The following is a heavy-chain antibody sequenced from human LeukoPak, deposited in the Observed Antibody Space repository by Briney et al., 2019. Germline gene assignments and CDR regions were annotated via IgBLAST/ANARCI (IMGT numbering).Heavy chain of an antibody. J-gene: IGHJ5*02. D-gene: IGHD2-2*01. CDR3: VARLGYCSGTSCYEFDP. V-gene: IGHV4-39*01. CDR1: GGSITSGSYY. CDR2: VYDSGST. Sequence: PSETLSLTRTVSGGSITSGSYYWGWIRQPPGKGLEWIGSVYDSGSTYYNPSLKSRGTMSVDTSKNQFSLKLSSVTAADTAIYYCVARLGYCSGTSCYEFDPWGQGTLVTVSS.